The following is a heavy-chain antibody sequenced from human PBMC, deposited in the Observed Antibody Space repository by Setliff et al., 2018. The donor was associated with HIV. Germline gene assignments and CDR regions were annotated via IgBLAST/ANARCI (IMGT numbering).Heavy chain of an antibody. J-gene: IGHJ4*02. D-gene: IGHD1-7*01. CDR2: IYYSATT. Sequence: SETLSLTCTVSGGSITSHYWNWIRQPPGKGLEWIGYIYYSATTNYNPSLRSRVTISLDTSKSQFSLRLTSVTAADTAVYYCARVVSRATVGGWNYCIDYGGQGTLVTVS. CDR3: ARVVSRATVGGWNYCIDY. V-gene: IGHV4-59*11. CDR1: GGSITSHY.